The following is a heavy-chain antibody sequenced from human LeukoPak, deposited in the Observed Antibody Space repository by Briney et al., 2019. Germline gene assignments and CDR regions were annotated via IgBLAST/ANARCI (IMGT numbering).Heavy chain of an antibody. V-gene: IGHV1-46*01. J-gene: IGHJ4*02. CDR1: GYTFTSYY. Sequence: ASVKVSCKASGYTFTSYYMHWVRQAPGQGLEWMGIINPSGGSTSYAQKFQGRVTMTRDTSTSTVYMELSSLRSEDTAVCYCARVMAPTKKYFDCWGQGTLVTVSS. CDR3: ARVMAPTKKYFDC. CDR2: INPSGGST. D-gene: IGHD5-24*01.